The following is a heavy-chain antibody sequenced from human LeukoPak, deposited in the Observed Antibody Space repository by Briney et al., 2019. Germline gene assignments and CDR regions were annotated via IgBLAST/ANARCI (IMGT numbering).Heavy chain of an antibody. CDR2: INPDSGGT. CDR1: GYTFTGYY. Sequence: ASVKDSCKASGYTFTGYYMHWVRQAPGQGLEWMGWINPDSGGTNYAQKFQGWVTMTRDTSISTAYMELSRLRSDDTAVYYCARDSVARYCSSTSCYESYYYYGMDVWGQGTTVTVSS. V-gene: IGHV1-2*04. D-gene: IGHD2-2*01. J-gene: IGHJ6*02. CDR3: ARDSVARYCSSTSCYESYYYYGMDV.